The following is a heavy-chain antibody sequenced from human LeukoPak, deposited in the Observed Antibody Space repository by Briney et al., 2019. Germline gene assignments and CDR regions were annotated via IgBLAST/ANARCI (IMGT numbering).Heavy chain of an antibody. V-gene: IGHV3-74*01. D-gene: IGHD6-13*01. J-gene: IGHJ6*02. CDR1: GFTFSSYW. CDR2: IKCDGSST. CDR3: ARGSDSSNYYYYYYGMDV. Sequence: GGSLRLSCAASGFTFSSYWMHWVRQAPGKGLVWVSRIKCDGSSTSYADSVKCRFTISRDNAKNTLYLQMNSLRAEDTAVYYCARGSDSSNYYYYYYGMDVWGQGTTVTVSS.